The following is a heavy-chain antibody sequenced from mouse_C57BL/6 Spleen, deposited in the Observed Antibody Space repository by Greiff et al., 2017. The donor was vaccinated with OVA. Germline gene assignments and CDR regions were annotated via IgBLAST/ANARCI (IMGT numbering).Heavy chain of an antibody. V-gene: IGHV7-3*01. CDR3: ARYHYGSSSWYFDV. CDR1: GFTFTDYY. Sequence: EVKLVESGGGLVQPGGSLSLSCAASGFTFTDYYMSWVRQPPGKALEWLGFIRNKANGYTTEYSASVKGRFTISRDNSQSILYLQMNALRAEDSATYYCARYHYGSSSWYFDVWGTGTTVTVSS. D-gene: IGHD1-1*01. CDR2: IRNKANGYTT. J-gene: IGHJ1*03.